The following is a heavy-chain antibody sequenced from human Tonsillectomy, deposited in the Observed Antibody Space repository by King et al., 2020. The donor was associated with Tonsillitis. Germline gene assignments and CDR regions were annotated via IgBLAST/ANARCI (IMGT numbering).Heavy chain of an antibody. Sequence: VQLVESGGGLTQPGGSLRLSCAASVFTFSSYAMSWVRQAPGKGLEWVSAISGSGGSTYYADSVKGRFTISRDNSKNILYLRMNSLRAEDTAVYYCAKQNYGSNSADTFDYWGQGTLVTVSS. CDR3: AKQNYGSNSADTFDY. D-gene: IGHD4-23*01. CDR1: VFTFSSYA. CDR2: ISGSGGST. J-gene: IGHJ4*02. V-gene: IGHV3-23*04.